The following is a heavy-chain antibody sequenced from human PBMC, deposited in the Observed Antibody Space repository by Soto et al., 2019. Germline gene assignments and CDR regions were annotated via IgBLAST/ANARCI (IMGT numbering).Heavy chain of an antibody. V-gene: IGHV4-31*03. J-gene: IGHJ4*02. D-gene: IGHD3-16*01. CDR3: GRVGLRLGDYFDY. Sequence: QVQLQESGPGLVKPSQTLSLTCTVSGGSISSGAYYWSWIRQHPGKGLEWIGYIYYSGNTYYNPSLKSRVTISVDTSKNQFSLKLSSVTAADTAVYYCGRVGLRLGDYFDYWGQGTLVSVSS. CDR1: GGSISSGAYY. CDR2: IYYSGNT.